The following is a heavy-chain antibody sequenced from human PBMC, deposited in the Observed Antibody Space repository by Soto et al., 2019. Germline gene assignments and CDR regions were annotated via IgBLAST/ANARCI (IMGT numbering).Heavy chain of an antibody. J-gene: IGHJ4*02. CDR1: GFTFSSYW. CDR2: IKSDGSGT. CDR3: ARXXGXXXXGXXXLGRX. Sequence: EVQLVESGGGLVQPGESLTLSCAASGFTFSSYWMHWVRQAPGKGLVWVSRIKSDGSGTYYADSVKGRLTISRDNAKNTLYLQMNSLXVEXTAVXXXARXXGXXXXGXXXLGRXWGQGTLVTVSS. V-gene: IGHV3-74*01.